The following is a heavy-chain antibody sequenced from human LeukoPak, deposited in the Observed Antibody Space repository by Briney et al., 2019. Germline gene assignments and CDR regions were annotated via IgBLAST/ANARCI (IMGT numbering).Heavy chain of an antibody. CDR2: ISYSGST. CDR1: GVSISSNRYH. Sequence: SETLSLTCIVSGVSISSNRYHWGWIRQPPGTGLEWIGSISYSGSTYYNLSLKSRVTTSIDTSNNQFFLKLASVAAADTAVYYCARERAAPGHIDYWGQGILLSVSS. J-gene: IGHJ4*02. V-gene: IGHV4-39*02. D-gene: IGHD6-13*01. CDR3: ARERAAPGHIDY.